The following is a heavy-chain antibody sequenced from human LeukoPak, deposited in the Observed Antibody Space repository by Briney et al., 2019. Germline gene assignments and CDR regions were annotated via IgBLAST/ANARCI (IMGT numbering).Heavy chain of an antibody. CDR2: VDPEDGET. Sequence: ASVKISCKVSGYTFTDYYMHWVQQAPGKGLEWMGLVDPEDGETIYAEKFQGRVTITADTSTDTAYMELSSLRPEDTAVYYCATETFRITIFGVGPGDIWGQGTMVTVSS. V-gene: IGHV1-69-2*01. D-gene: IGHD3-3*01. CDR1: GYTFTDYY. J-gene: IGHJ3*02. CDR3: ATETFRITIFGVGPGDI.